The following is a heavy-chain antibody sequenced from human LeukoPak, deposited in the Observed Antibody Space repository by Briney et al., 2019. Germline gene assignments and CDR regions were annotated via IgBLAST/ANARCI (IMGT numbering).Heavy chain of an antibody. CDR3: ARDELHTGTYFPFDY. J-gene: IGHJ4*02. CDR2: ISSSGSYI. D-gene: IGHD1-26*01. Sequence: GGSLRLSCAASGFTFSSYSLNWVRLAPGKGLEWVSSISSSGSYIYYADSVKGRITISRDNAKNSLYLQMNSLRAEDTAVYYCARDELHTGTYFPFDYWGQGTLVTVSS. V-gene: IGHV3-21*01. CDR1: GFTFSSYS.